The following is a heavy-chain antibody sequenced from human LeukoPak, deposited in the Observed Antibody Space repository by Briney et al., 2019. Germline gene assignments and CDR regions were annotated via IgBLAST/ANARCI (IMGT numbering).Heavy chain of an antibody. Sequence: PGGSLRLSCAASGFTFSSYEMNWVRQAPGKGLAWVSYISSSGSTIYYADSVKGRFTISRDNAKNSLYLQMNSLRAEDTAVYYCARDWYHAIDYWGQGTLVTVSS. J-gene: IGHJ4*02. CDR3: ARDWYHAIDY. CDR1: GFTFSSYE. V-gene: IGHV3-48*03. D-gene: IGHD2-2*01. CDR2: ISSSGSTI.